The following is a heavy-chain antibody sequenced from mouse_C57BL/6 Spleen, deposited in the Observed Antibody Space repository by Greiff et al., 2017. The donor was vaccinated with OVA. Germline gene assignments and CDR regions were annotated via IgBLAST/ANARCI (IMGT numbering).Heavy chain of an antibody. V-gene: IGHV1-64*01. J-gene: IGHJ2*01. D-gene: IGHD2-1*01. CDR1: GYTFTSYW. CDR2: IHPNSGST. CDR3: ASYGNYSYYFDY. Sequence: QVQLQQPGAELVKPGASVKLSCKASGYTFTSYWMHWVKQRPGPGLEWIGMIHPNSGSTNYNEKFKSKATLTVDKSSSTAYMQLSSLTSEDSAVYYCASYGNYSYYFDYWGQGTTLTVSS.